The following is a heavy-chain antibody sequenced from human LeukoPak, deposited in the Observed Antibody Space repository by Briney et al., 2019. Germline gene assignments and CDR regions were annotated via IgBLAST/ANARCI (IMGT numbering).Heavy chain of an antibody. V-gene: IGHV3-30-3*01. D-gene: IGHD3-9*01. CDR2: ISYDGSNK. CDR3: ARAGDDILTGYVDY. J-gene: IGHJ4*02. CDR1: GFTFSSYA. Sequence: GGSLRLSCAAPGFTFSSYAMHWVRQAPGKGLEWVAVISYDGSNKYYADSVKGRFTISGDNSKNTLYLQMNSLRAEDTAVYYCARAGDDILTGYVDYWGQGTLVTVSS.